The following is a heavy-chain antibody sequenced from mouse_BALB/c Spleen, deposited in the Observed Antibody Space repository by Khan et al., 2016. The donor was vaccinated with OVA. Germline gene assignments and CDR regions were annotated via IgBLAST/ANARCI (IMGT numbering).Heavy chain of an antibody. D-gene: IGHD1-1*01. V-gene: IGHV1-7*01. Sequence: QVQLKESGAELAKPGASVKMSCKATGYSFVNYWIHWVKQRPGQGLEWIGYIHPSTDYTEYNQKFKEKATLTADKSSSTAYMQLSSLTSEDSVVYQSTRLGSSSGSTFVYWGQGSTLTVSS. J-gene: IGHJ2*01. CDR2: IHPSTDYT. CDR3: TRLGSSSGSTFVY. CDR1: GYSFVNYW.